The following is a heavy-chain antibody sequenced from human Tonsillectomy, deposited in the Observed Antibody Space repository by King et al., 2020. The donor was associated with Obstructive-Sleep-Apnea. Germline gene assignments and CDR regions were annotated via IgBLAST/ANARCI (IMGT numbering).Heavy chain of an antibody. J-gene: IGHJ3*02. D-gene: IGHD2-2*01. Sequence: QLVQSGAEVKKPGSSVKVSCKASGGTFSSYAISWVRQAPGQGLEWMGGIIPIFGTANYAQKFQGRVTITADESTSTAYMELSSLRSEDTAVYYCARDYRPSLVVPADMGRKNAFDIWGQGTMVTVSS. CDR1: GGTFSSYA. CDR2: IIPIFGTA. CDR3: ARDYRPSLVVPADMGRKNAFDI. V-gene: IGHV1-69*01.